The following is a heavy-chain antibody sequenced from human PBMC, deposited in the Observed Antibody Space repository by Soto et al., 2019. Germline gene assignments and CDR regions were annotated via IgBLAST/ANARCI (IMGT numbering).Heavy chain of an antibody. Sequence: GGSLRLSCAASGFTVSSNYMSWIRQAPGKGLEWVSYISSSSSYTNYADSVKGRFTISRDNAKNSLYLQMNSLRAEDTAVYYCARDSPYDYVWGSYRTNAFDIWGQGTMVTVSS. D-gene: IGHD3-16*02. J-gene: IGHJ3*02. CDR2: ISSSSSYT. CDR1: GFTVSSNY. CDR3: ARDSPYDYVWGSYRTNAFDI. V-gene: IGHV3-11*05.